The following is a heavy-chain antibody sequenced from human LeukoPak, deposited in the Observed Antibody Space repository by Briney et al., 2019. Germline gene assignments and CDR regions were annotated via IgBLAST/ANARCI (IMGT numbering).Heavy chain of an antibody. D-gene: IGHD3-10*01. Sequence: PSESPSPAFSLVGPSAGGTTTGCGWIRQPPGEGLEWIGSIYFSGSTYSSPSLKSRVTISVDPSTNQFSLKLSSLTAADTAVYSWGNGELLGSFDPWGQGTLVTVSS. CDR2: IYFSGST. V-gene: IGHV4-39*01. J-gene: IGHJ5*02. CDR3: GNGELLGSFDP. CDR1: VGPSAGGTTT.